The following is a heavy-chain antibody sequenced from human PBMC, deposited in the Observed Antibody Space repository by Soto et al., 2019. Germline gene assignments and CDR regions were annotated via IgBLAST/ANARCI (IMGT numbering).Heavy chain of an antibody. D-gene: IGHD3-3*01. J-gene: IGHJ4*02. V-gene: IGHV3-48*02. Sequence: GGSLRLSCAASGFTFSSYSMNWVRQAPGKGLEWVSYISSSSSTIYYADSVKGRFTISRDNAKNSLYLQMNSLRDEDTAVYYCARDRPDYDFWSGDYMDYWGQGTLVTVSS. CDR2: ISSSSSTI. CDR3: ARDRPDYDFWSGDYMDY. CDR1: GFTFSSYS.